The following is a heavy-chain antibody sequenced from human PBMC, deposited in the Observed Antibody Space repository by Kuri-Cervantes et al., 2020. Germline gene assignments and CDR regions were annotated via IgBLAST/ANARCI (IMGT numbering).Heavy chain of an antibody. Sequence: GGSLRLSCAASGFTFDDYAMHWVRQAPGKGLEWVSGISWNSGSIGYADSVKGRFTISRDNAKNSLYLQMNSLRAEDTAVYYCARMSRNAFDIWGQGTMVTVSS. CDR3: ARMSRNAFDI. D-gene: IGHD2-15*01. V-gene: IGHV3-9*01. CDR2: ISWNSGSI. J-gene: IGHJ3*02. CDR1: GFTFDDYA.